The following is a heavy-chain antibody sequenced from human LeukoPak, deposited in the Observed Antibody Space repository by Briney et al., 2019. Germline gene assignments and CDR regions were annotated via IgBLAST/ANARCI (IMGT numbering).Heavy chain of an antibody. CDR1: GFTFSSYA. CDR2: ISGGST. V-gene: IGHV3-23*01. D-gene: IGHD3-16*01. J-gene: IGHJ6*02. Sequence: PGGSLRLSCAASGFTFSSYAMSWVRQAPGKGLEWVSAISGGSTYYADSVKGRFTISRDNAKNSLYLQMSNLRAEDTAVYFCARGGGLDVWGQGATVTVSS. CDR3: ARGGGLDV.